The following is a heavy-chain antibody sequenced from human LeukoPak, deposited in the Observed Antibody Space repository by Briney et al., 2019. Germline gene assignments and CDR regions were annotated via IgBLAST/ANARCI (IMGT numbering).Heavy chain of an antibody. V-gene: IGHV3-9*01. CDR2: ISWNSGSI. J-gene: IGHJ4*02. D-gene: IGHD6-6*01. CDR1: GFTFDDYA. CDR3: AKDRNSYSSSACDY. Sequence: GRSLRLSCAASGFTFDDYAMHWVRHAPGKGLEWVSGISWNSGSIGYADSVKGRFTISRDNAKNSLYLQMNSLRAEDTALYYCAKDRNSYSSSACDYWGQGTLVTVSS.